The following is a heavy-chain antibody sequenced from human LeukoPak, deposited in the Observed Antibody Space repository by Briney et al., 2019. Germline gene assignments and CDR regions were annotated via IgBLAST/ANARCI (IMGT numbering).Heavy chain of an antibody. CDR3: ARGPDYGDYQGAFDI. D-gene: IGHD4-17*01. J-gene: IGHJ3*02. V-gene: IGHV3-30*03. CDR1: GFTFSSYG. CDR2: ISYDGSNK. Sequence: GGSLRLSCAASGFTFSSYGMHWVRQAPGKGLEWVAVISYDGSNKYYADSVKGRFTISRDNSKNTLYLQMNSLRAEGTAVYYCARGPDYGDYQGAFDIWGQGTMVTVAS.